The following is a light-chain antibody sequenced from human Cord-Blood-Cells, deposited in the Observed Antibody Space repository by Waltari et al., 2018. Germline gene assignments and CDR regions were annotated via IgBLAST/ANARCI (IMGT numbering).Light chain of an antibody. CDR2: EVS. CDR3: CSYAGSYV. CDR1: SSYVGGYNY. Sequence: QSALTQPRSVSGSPGQSVTISCTGTSSYVGGYNYVSWYQQHPGKAPKLMIYEVSKRPSGVPDRFSGSKSGNTASLTISGLQAEDEADYYCCSYAGSYVFGGGTKLTVL. J-gene: IGLJ2*01. V-gene: IGLV2-11*01.